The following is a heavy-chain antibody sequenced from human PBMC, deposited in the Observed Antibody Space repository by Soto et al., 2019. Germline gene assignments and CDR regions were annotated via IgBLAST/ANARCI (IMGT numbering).Heavy chain of an antibody. CDR3: ARVAGYYYGMDV. J-gene: IGHJ6*02. CDR1: GFTFISYE. V-gene: IGHV3-48*03. Sequence: GGSLRLSCAASGFTFISYEMNWVRQAPGKRLEWVSYISSSGSTIYYADSVKGRFTISRDNAKNSLYLQMNSLRAEDTAVYYCARVAGYYYGMDVWGQGTTVTVSS. CDR2: ISSSGSTI.